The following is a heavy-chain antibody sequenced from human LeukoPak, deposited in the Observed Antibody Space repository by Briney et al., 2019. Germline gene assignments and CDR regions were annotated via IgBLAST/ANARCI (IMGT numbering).Heavy chain of an antibody. CDR1: GYTFTSYG. V-gene: IGHV1-18*04. J-gene: IGHJ3*02. Sequence: ASVKLSCKASGYTFTSYGISWVRQARGQGLEWMGWISAYNGNTNYAQKLQGRVTMTTDTSTSTAYMELRSLRSDDTAVYYCARDLEEYCSSTSCYAGPDAFDIWGQGTMVTVSS. D-gene: IGHD2-2*01. CDR2: ISAYNGNT. CDR3: ARDLEEYCSSTSCYAGPDAFDI.